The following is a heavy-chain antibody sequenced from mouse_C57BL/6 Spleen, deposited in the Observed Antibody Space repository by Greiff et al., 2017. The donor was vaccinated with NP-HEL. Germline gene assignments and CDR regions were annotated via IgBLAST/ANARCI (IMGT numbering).Heavy chain of an antibody. CDR2: ISNLAYSI. CDR3: ARRDDYDDAMDY. Sequence: EVHLVESGGGLVQPGGSLKLSCAASGFTFSDYGMAWVRQAPRKGPEWVAFISNLAYSIYYADTVTGRFTISRANAKNTLYLEMSSLGSEDTAMYYCARRDDYDDAMDYWGQGTSVTVSS. J-gene: IGHJ4*01. CDR1: GFTFSDYG. V-gene: IGHV5-15*01. D-gene: IGHD2-4*01.